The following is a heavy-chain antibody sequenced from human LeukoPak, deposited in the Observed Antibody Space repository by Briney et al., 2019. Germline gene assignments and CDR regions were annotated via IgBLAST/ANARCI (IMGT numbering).Heavy chain of an antibody. CDR2: INPNSGGT. CDR3: AREDSGYSYGLFDY. V-gene: IGHV1-2*02. D-gene: IGHD5-18*01. J-gene: IGHJ4*02. Sequence: ASVKVSCKASGYTFTGYYMHWVRQAPGQGLEWMGWINPNSGGTNYAQKFQGRVTMTRDTSISTAYMELSRLRSDDTAVYYCAREDSGYSYGLFDYWGQGALVTVSS. CDR1: GYTFTGYY.